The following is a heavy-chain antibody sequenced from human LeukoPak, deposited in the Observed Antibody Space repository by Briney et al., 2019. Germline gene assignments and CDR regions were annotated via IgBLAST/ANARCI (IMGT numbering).Heavy chain of an antibody. CDR2: FYHGGDT. CDR1: DFSISSAYY. Sequence: SETLSLTCGASDFSISSAYYWGWIRQPPGKGLEWIGSFYHGGDTYYNPSLKSRVTISVDTPKNLFSLKLRSVTAADTAVYYCAGGIVGVHAYWGQGILVTVSS. D-gene: IGHD1-26*01. J-gene: IGHJ4*02. V-gene: IGHV4-38-2*01. CDR3: AGGIVGVHAY.